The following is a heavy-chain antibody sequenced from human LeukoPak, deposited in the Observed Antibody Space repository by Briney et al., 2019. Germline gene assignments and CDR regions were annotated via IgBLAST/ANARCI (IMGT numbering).Heavy chain of an antibody. CDR2: ISSSGSTI. CDR1: GFTFSDYY. D-gene: IGHD1-14*01. CDR3: ARAARRTPKTNWFDP. V-gene: IGHV3-11*01. J-gene: IGHJ5*02. Sequence: GGSLRLSCAASGFTFSDYYMSWIRQVPGKGLEWVSYISSSGSTIYYADSVKGRFTISRDNAKNSLYLQMNSLRAEDTAVYYCARAARRTPKTNWFDPWGQGTLVTVSS.